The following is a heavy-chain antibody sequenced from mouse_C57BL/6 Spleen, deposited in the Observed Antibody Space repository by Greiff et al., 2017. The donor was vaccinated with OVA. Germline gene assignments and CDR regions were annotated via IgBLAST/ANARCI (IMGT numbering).Heavy chain of an antibody. CDR3: ARSGYGNYRAYWYFDV. Sequence: VQLQQSGTELVKPGASVKLSCKASGYTFTSYWMHWVKQRPGQGLEWIGNINPSNGGTNYNEKFKSKATLTVDKSSSTAYMQLSSLTSEDSAVYYCARSGYGNYRAYWYFDVWGTGTTVTVSS. V-gene: IGHV1-53*01. CDR2: INPSNGGT. CDR1: GYTFTSYW. D-gene: IGHD2-10*02. J-gene: IGHJ1*03.